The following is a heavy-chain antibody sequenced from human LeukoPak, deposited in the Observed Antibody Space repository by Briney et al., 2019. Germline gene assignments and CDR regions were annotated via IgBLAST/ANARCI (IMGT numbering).Heavy chain of an antibody. J-gene: IGHJ3*02. D-gene: IGHD2-15*01. CDR2: SNPNGGST. CDR1: GYTLTNYY. Sequence: ASVKVSCKASGYTLTNYYIHWVRQAPGQGLEWMGISNPNGGSTSYAQQFQGRVTMTRDTSTSTVYMELTSLRSEDTALYYCARLTRGGTAFDIWGQGTMVTVSS. V-gene: IGHV1-46*01. CDR3: ARLTRGGTAFDI.